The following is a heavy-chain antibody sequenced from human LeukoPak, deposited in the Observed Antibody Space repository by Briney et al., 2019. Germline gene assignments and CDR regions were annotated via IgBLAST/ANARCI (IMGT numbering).Heavy chain of an antibody. J-gene: IGHJ5*02. CDR1: GGSISSSSYY. CDR3: ARHEHGGNSGGWP. V-gene: IGHV4-39*01. D-gene: IGHD4-23*01. Sequence: SETLSLTCTVAGGSISSSSYYWGWIRQPPGKGLEWIGRIYYSRSIYYNPSPKSRFTISVDTSKNQFSLKLSSVTAADTAVYYYARHEHGGNSGGWPWGQGTLVTVSS. CDR2: IYYSRSI.